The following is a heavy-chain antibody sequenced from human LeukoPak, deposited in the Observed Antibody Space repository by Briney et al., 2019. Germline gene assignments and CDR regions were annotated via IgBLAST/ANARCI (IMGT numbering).Heavy chain of an antibody. J-gene: IGHJ4*02. CDR2: INTDGSST. Sequence: PGGSLRLSCAASAFTFSSYWMHWVRQAPGKGLVRVSRINTDGSSTSYADSVKGRFTISRDNAKNTLYLQMNSLRAEDTAVYYCARVGEGATLDYWGQGTLVTVSS. D-gene: IGHD1-26*01. CDR3: ARVGEGATLDY. V-gene: IGHV3-74*01. CDR1: AFTFSSYW.